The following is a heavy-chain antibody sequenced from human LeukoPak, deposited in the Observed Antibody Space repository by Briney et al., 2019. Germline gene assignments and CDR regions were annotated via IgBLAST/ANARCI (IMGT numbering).Heavy chain of an antibody. Sequence: PSETLSLTCAVSGGSISSSNWWSWVRQPPGKGLEWIGEIYHSGSTNYNPSLKSRVTISVDKSKNQFSLKLSSVTAADTAVYYCARDNYRMGGAHDYWGQGTLVTVSS. J-gene: IGHJ4*02. V-gene: IGHV4-4*02. CDR2: IYHSGST. CDR3: ARDNYRMGGAHDY. D-gene: IGHD3-16*01. CDR1: GGSISSSNW.